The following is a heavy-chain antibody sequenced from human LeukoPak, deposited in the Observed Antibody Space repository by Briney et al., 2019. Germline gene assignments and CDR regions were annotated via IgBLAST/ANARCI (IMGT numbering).Heavy chain of an antibody. D-gene: IGHD5-18*01. V-gene: IGHV3-66*04. CDR1: GFTVSSNY. CDR2: ISSGGST. CDR3: ARRGHGYGSPFDY. J-gene: IGHJ4*02. Sequence: GGSLRLSCAPSGFTVSSNYMSWVRQAPGKGLEWVSMISSGGSTDYADSVKGRFTISRDNSKNTLDLQMNSLRAEDTAVYYCARRGHGYGSPFDYWGQGTLVTVSS.